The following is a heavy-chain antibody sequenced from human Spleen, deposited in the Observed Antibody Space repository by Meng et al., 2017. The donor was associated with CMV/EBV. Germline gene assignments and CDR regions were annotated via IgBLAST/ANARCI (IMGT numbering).Heavy chain of an antibody. Sequence: ASVKVSCKASGYTFTSFDINWVRQATGQGLEWMGWMNPNSGNTGYAQKFQGRVTMARNTSISTAYMELSSLRSDDTAVYYCVRDEYYGSEAGSLDYWGQGTLVTVSS. CDR1: GYTFTSFD. V-gene: IGHV1-8*01. D-gene: IGHD3-10*01. CDR3: VRDEYYGSEAGSLDY. J-gene: IGHJ4*02. CDR2: MNPNSGNT.